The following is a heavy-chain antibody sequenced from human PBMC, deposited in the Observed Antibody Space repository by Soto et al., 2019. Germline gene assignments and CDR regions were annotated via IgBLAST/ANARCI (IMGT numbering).Heavy chain of an antibody. Sequence: GGSLRLSCAASGFTFSSYSMNWVRQAPGKGLEWLSYISSSFITMHYADSVKGRFTISRDNSKDTLYLQMNNLRAEDTAVYYCAKPPDYNWNDYWGQGTLVTVSS. D-gene: IGHD1-20*01. CDR1: GFTFSSYS. J-gene: IGHJ4*02. V-gene: IGHV3-48*01. CDR3: AKPPDYNWNDY. CDR2: ISSSFITM.